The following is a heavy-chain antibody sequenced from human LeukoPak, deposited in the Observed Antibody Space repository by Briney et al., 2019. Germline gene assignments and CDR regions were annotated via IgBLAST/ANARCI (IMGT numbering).Heavy chain of an antibody. Sequence: WASVKVSCKASGYTFIGYFMHWVRQAPGQGLEWMGWINPNSGGTNYAQKFQGRVTMTRDTSINTAYMELSRLRSDDTAVYYCARLTDSSGWFAKYFQHWGQGTLVTVSS. D-gene: IGHD6-19*01. CDR2: INPNSGGT. CDR1: GYTFIGYF. CDR3: ARLTDSSGWFAKYFQH. V-gene: IGHV1-2*02. J-gene: IGHJ1*01.